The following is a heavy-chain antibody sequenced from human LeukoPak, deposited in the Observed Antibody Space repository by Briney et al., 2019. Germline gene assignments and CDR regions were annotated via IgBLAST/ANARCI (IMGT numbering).Heavy chain of an antibody. V-gene: IGHV1-18*01. CDR2: ISAYNGNT. CDR1: GYTFTSYG. CDR3: ASGIAVAGTYAFDI. D-gene: IGHD6-19*01. J-gene: IGHJ3*02. Sequence: ASVKVSCKASGYTFTSYGISWVRQAPGQGLEWMGWISAYNGNTNYAQKLQGRVTMTTDTSTSTAYMELSRLRSDDTAVYYCASGIAVAGTYAFDIWGQGTMVTVSS.